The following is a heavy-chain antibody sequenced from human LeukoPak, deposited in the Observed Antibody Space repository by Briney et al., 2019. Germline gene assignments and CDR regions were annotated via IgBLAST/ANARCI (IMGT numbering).Heavy chain of an antibody. CDR3: AKESPFESPDY. D-gene: IGHD3-9*01. CDR1: GFSFGGYG. CDR2: ISASGSYI. Sequence: GGSLRLSCAGSGFSFGGYGMTWVRQAPGKGLEWVSTISASGSYIYYRDSVKGRFTISRDNSKNTLYLQMNSLRAEDTAVYYCAKESPFESPDYWGQGTLVTVSS. J-gene: IGHJ4*02. V-gene: IGHV3-23*01.